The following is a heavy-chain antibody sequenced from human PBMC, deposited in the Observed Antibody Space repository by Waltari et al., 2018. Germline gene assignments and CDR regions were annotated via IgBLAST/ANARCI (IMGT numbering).Heavy chain of an antibody. J-gene: IGHJ3*02. V-gene: IGHV3-48*01. CDR3: AREIRGTGYFPDAFDI. CDR1: EFTFSSYR. D-gene: IGHD3-9*01. CDR2: ISNSRTTI. Sequence: EVQLVESGGGSVQPGGDLRLSCAASEFTFSSYRMNWVRQAPGQGLEWVAYISNSRTTIYYADSVKGRFTISRDNDQNSLYLQMNSLRAEDTAVYYCAREIRGTGYFPDAFDIWGQGTMVTVSS.